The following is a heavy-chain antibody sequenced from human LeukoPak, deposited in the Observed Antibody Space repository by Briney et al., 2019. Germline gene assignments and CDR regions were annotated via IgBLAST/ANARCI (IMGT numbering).Heavy chain of an antibody. Sequence: GASVKVSCKASGYTFTSYYMHWVRQAPGQGLEWMGIINPSGGSTSYAQKFQGRVTMTRDMSTSTVYMELSSLRSEDTAVYYCAREGDYYDSRGYFQHWGQGTLVTVSS. J-gene: IGHJ1*01. CDR2: INPSGGST. CDR3: AREGDYYDSRGYFQH. D-gene: IGHD3-22*01. V-gene: IGHV1-46*01. CDR1: GYTFTSYY.